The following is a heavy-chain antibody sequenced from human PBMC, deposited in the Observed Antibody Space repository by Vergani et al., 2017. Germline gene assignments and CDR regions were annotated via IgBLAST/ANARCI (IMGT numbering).Heavy chain of an antibody. CDR2: IIPSLGIA. D-gene: IGHD2-15*01. CDR3: ATDLGYCSCDNCAY. J-gene: IGHJ4*02. Sequence: QVQLVQSGAEVKKPGSSVKVSCKASGGTFSSYTISWVRQAPGQGLEWMGRIIPSLGIANYAQKFQGRVTITADKSTSTAYMELSSLRSEDTAVYYCATDLGYCSCDNCAYWGQGTLVTVSS. CDR1: GGTFSSYT. V-gene: IGHV1-69*08.